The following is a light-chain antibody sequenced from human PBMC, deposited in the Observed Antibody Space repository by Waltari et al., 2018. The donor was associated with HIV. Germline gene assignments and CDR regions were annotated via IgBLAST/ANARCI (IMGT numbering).Light chain of an antibody. CDR3: SSFAGSNNLMV. CDR2: QVN. J-gene: IGLJ2*01. V-gene: IGLV2-8*01. CDR1: SSDVGGYNY. Sequence: SALTQPPSASGSPGPSVTISCPGTSSDVGGYNYVSWYQQHPGKAPKLMIYQVNKRPSGVPARFSGTKSGNRASLTVSGLQAEDEADYYCSSFAGSNNLMVFGGGTKLTVL.